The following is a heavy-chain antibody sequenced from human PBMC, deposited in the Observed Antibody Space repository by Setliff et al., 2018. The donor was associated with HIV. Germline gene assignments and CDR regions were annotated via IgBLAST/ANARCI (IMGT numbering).Heavy chain of an antibody. CDR2: IRSKGYGGTR. CDR1: GFIFGDFG. D-gene: IGHD3-10*01. CDR3: AKELITMGRGVNYGMDV. V-gene: IGHV3-49*04. Sequence: GGSLRLSCKASGFIFGDFGMSWVRQAPGKGLEWVAFIRSKGYGGTREYAASVKGRFTISRDNSKNTLYLQMNSLRAEDTAVYYCAKELITMGRGVNYGMDVWGQGTTVTVSS. J-gene: IGHJ6*02.